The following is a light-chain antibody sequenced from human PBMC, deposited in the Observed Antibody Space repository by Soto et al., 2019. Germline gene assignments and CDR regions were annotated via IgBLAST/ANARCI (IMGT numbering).Light chain of an antibody. CDR2: DVS. CDR3: CSYAGSYPYV. V-gene: IGLV2-11*01. Sequence: ALTHPRSVSGSPGQSFTISCTGTSSDVGGYNYVSWYQQHPGKAPKLMIYDVSKRPSGVPDRFSGSKSGNTASLTISGLQAEDEADYYCCSYAGSYPYVFGTGTKVTVL. J-gene: IGLJ1*01. CDR1: SSDVGGYNY.